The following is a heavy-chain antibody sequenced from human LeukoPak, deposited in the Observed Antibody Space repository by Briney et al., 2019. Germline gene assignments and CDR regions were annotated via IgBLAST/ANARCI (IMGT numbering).Heavy chain of an antibody. CDR3: ARGSQKGEGITPHDC. J-gene: IGHJ4*02. CDR2: INPDSGDT. V-gene: IGHV1-2*02. CDR1: GYTFTGYY. D-gene: IGHD2-15*01. Sequence: GASVKVSCKASGYTFTGYYMLWVRQAPGQGLEWMGWINPDSGDTNYAQRFQGRVTMTRDTSISTAYMDLSRLRSDDTAIYYCARGSQKGEGITPHDCWGQGTLVTVSS.